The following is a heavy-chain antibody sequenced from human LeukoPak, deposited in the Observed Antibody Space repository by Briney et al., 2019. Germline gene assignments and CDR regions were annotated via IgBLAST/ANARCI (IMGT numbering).Heavy chain of an antibody. CDR1: GFTFSSYS. V-gene: IGHV3-21*01. J-gene: IGHJ4*02. Sequence: GGSLRLSCAASGFTFSSYSMKWVRQAPGKGLEWVSSISSSSSYIYYADSVKGRFTISRDNAKNSLYLQMNSLRAEDTAVYYCANSPTYCSSTSCYINYWGQGTLVTVSS. D-gene: IGHD2-2*02. CDR2: ISSSSSYI. CDR3: ANSPTYCSSTSCYINY.